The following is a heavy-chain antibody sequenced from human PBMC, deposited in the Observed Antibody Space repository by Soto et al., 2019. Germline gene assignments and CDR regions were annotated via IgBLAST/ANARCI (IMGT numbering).Heavy chain of an antibody. CDR1: GGSISPYY. V-gene: IGHV4-59*08. D-gene: IGHD2-2*01. Sequence: QVQLQESGPGLVKPSETLSLTCTVSGGSISPYYWSWIRQPPGKGLEWVGYIYYGGSTSYNPSLKSPVTIPPETSKSQISLRLNSVTAADTAVYYCARLGEYYQSLAPWGPGTLVTVSS. CDR2: IYYGGST. J-gene: IGHJ5*02. CDR3: ARLGEYYQSLAP.